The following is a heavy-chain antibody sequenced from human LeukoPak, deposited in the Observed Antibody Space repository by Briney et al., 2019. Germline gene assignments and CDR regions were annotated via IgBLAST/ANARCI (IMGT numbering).Heavy chain of an antibody. Sequence: GGSLRLSCAASGFTFSNARMSWVRQAPGKGLEWVGRIKSKTDGGATDYAAPVKGRFTISRDDSKNTLYLQMNSLKTEDTAVYYCTTDYDILTGPAPYYYYGMDVWGQGTTVTVSS. J-gene: IGHJ6*02. V-gene: IGHV3-15*01. CDR3: TTDYDILTGPAPYYYYGMDV. CDR1: GFTFSNAR. D-gene: IGHD3-9*01. CDR2: IKSKTDGGAT.